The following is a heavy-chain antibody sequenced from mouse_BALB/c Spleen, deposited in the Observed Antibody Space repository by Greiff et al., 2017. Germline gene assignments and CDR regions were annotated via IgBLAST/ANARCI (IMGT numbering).Heavy chain of an antibody. J-gene: IGHJ3*01. Sequence: EVQLVESGGGLVQPGGSLKLSCAASGFTFSSYGMSWVRQTPDKRLELVATINSNGGSTYYPDSVKGRFTISRDNAKNTLYLQMSSLKSEDTAMYYCAREDYGYPFADWGQGTLVTVSA. CDR1: GFTFSSYG. CDR3: AREDYGYPFAD. V-gene: IGHV5-6-3*01. D-gene: IGHD2-14*01. CDR2: INSNGGST.